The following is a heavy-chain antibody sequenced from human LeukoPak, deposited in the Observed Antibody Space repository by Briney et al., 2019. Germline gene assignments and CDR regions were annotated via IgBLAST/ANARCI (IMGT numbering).Heavy chain of an antibody. CDR1: GGSFSGYY. Sequence: SETLSLTCAVYGGSFSGYYWSWIRQPPVKGLEWIGEINHSGSTNYNPSLKSRVTISVDTSKNQFSLKLSSVTAADTAVYYCARGYSVEGTIDFDYWGQGTLVTVSS. D-gene: IGHD3-9*01. J-gene: IGHJ4*02. CDR3: ARGYSVEGTIDFDY. V-gene: IGHV4-34*01. CDR2: INHSGST.